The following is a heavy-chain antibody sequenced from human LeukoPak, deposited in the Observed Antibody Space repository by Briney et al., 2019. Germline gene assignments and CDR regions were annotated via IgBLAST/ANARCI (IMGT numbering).Heavy chain of an antibody. CDR3: ARDMDCSGGSCYSGLHY. V-gene: IGHV1-3*01. J-gene: IGHJ4*02. CDR1: GYTFTSYA. CDR2: INAGNGNT. Sequence: GASVKVSCKASGYTFTSYAMHWVRQAPGQRLEWMGWINAGNGNTEYSQKFQGRVTITRDTSASTAYMELSSLRSEDTAVYYCARDMDCSGGSCYSGLHYWGQGTLVTVSS. D-gene: IGHD2-15*01.